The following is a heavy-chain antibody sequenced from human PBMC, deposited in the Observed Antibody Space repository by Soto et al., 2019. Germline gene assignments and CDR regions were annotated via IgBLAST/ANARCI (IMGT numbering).Heavy chain of an antibody. CDR1: GYSFTSYW. V-gene: IGHV5-51*01. CDR2: IYPGDSDT. D-gene: IGHD6-13*01. CDR3: ARPTRYSSSWRENWFDP. Sequence: GESLKISCKGSGYSFTSYWIGWVRQMPGKGLEWMGIIYPGDSDTRYSPSFQGQVTISADKSISTAYLQWSSLKASDTAMYYYARPTRYSSSWRENWFDPWGQGTLVTVSS. J-gene: IGHJ5*02.